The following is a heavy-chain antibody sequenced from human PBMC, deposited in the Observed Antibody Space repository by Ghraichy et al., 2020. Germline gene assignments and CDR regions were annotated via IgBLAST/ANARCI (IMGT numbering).Heavy chain of an antibody. CDR1: GFSFSTYA. V-gene: IGHV3-23*01. Sequence: GGSLRLSCAASGFSFSTYAMNWVRQAPGKGLEWVSIISGSGGSTYYADSVKGRFTISRDNSKNTLYLQMNSLRAEDTAVYYCAKERPTVTTGYCDYWGQGTLVTVSS. CDR3: AKERPTVTTGYCDY. J-gene: IGHJ4*02. CDR2: ISGSGGST. D-gene: IGHD4-17*01.